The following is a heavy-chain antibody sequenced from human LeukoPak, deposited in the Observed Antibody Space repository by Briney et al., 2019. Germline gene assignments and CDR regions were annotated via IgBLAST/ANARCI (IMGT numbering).Heavy chain of an antibody. CDR2: INPNSGDT. Sequence: ASVKVSCKASGYSFTGYFMQWVRQAPGQGLEWMGWINPNSGDTNYAQKFQGRVTMTWDTSISTAYMELSRLRSDDAAVYYSARRFYYAMDVWGQGTTVTVSS. V-gene: IGHV1-2*02. CDR3: ARRFYYAMDV. D-gene: IGHD3-16*01. J-gene: IGHJ6*02. CDR1: GYSFTGYF.